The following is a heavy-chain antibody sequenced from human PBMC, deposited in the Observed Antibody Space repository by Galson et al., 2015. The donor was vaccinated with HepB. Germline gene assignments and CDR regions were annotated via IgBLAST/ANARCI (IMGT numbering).Heavy chain of an antibody. J-gene: IGHJ6*02. CDR1: GFIFDSYV. V-gene: IGHV3-23*01. CDR2: ISASGGKT. CDR3: AKPHYSDIVSHGMDV. D-gene: IGHD3-22*01. Sequence: SLRLSCAASGFIFDSYVMRWIRQAPGKGLEWVSSISASGGKTYFADSLRGRVTISRDNAQKTVYLQMNNLRAEDTAVYYCAKPHYSDIVSHGMDVWGQGTTVTVSS.